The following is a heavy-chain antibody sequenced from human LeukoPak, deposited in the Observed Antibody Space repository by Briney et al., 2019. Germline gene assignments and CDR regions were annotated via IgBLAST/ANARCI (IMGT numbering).Heavy chain of an antibody. CDR1: GYTFTGYY. CDR2: INPNSGGT. V-gene: IGHV1-2*02. CDR3: ARDRLQYGFLPKNWFDP. D-gene: IGHD4-11*01. J-gene: IGHJ5*02. Sequence: VASVKVSCKASGYTFTGYYMHWVRQAPGQGLEWMGWINPNSGGTNYAQKFQGRVTMTRDTSISTAYMELSRLRSDDTAVYYCARDRLQYGFLPKNWFDPWGQGTLVTVSS.